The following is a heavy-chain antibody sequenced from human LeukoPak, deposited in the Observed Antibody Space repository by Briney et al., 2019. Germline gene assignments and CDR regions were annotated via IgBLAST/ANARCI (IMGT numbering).Heavy chain of an antibody. D-gene: IGHD3-10*01. CDR2: ISGSGGGT. J-gene: IGHJ5*02. CDR3: AKAGGYGSGSYLTWFDP. V-gene: IGHV3-23*01. CDR1: GFTFSSYG. Sequence: GGSLRLSCAASGFTFSSYGMSWVRQAAGKGLEWVSGISGSGGGTNYADSVKGRFTISRDNSKNTLYLQMSSLRAEDTAVYYCAKAGGYGSGSYLTWFDPWGQGTLVTVSS.